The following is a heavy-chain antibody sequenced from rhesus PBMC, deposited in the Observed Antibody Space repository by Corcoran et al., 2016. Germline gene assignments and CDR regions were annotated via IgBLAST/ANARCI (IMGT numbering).Heavy chain of an antibody. CDR3: ARVIAGTIYPDY. CDR1: GFTFGSYS. Sequence: QVQRVQSGAEVKKPGASVKVSCKASGFTFGSYSINGVRQAPGQGLEWMGVIIPVVGKTNYAEKFQGRVTIAADTSTSTAYMELSSLRSEDTAVYYCARVIAGTIYPDYWGQGVLVTVSS. CDR2: IIPVVGKT. J-gene: IGHJ4*01. D-gene: IGHD1-1-1*01. V-gene: IGHV1-198*02.